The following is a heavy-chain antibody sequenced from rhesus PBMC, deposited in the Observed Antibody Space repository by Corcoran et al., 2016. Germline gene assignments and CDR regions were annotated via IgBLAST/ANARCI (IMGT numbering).Heavy chain of an antibody. Sequence: QVQLQESGPGLVQPSETLSLTCAVSGGSFSVFYLGWIRQPPGKGLEWIGYINGDGGNSDYNPSLKSRVTISTDTSKNQFSLKLSSVTAADTAVYYCARGGNCLDYWGQGVLVTVSS. CDR3: ARGGNCLDY. CDR2: INGDGGNS. J-gene: IGHJ4*01. V-gene: IGHV4-165*01. D-gene: IGHD1-44*01. CDR1: GGSFSVFY.